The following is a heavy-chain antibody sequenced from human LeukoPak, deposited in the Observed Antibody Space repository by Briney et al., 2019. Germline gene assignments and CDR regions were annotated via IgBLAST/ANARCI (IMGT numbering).Heavy chain of an antibody. CDR3: ASDQEDSPTGYYFDY. V-gene: IGHV3-21*01. D-gene: IGHD1-14*01. Sequence: GGSLRLSCAASGFTFSSYSMNWVRQAPGKGLEWVSSISSSSSYIYYADSVKGRFTISRDNAKNSLYLQMNSLRAEDTAVYYCASDQEDSPTGYYFDYWGQGTLVTVSS. CDR1: GFTFSSYS. J-gene: IGHJ4*02. CDR2: ISSSSSYI.